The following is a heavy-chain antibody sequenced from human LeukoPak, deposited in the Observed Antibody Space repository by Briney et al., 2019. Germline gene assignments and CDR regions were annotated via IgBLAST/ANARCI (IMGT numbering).Heavy chain of an antibody. V-gene: IGHV4-30-4*07. CDR3: ARHFGYDDSSDYQGVPDH. D-gene: IGHD3-22*01. Sequence: SETLSLTCAVSGGSISSGDYSWSWIRQPPWEGLEWIGFIYNSGNTYYNPSLKSRVTLSVDTSKNQFSLKLSSVTAADTAVYYCARHFGYDDSSDYQGVPDHWGQGSLVTVSS. CDR1: GGSISSGDYS. J-gene: IGHJ4*02. CDR2: IYNSGNT.